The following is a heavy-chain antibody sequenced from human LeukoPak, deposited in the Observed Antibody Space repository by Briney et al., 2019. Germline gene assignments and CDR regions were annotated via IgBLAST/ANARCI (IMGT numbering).Heavy chain of an antibody. V-gene: IGHV3-64*01. CDR3: ARSGYDYLGSFDY. D-gene: IGHD5-12*01. J-gene: IGHJ4*02. CDR2: ISSKGGST. Sequence: EYXSAISSKGGSTYYANSVKGRFTISRDNSKNTLYLQMGSLRAKDMAVYYCARSGYDYLGSFDYWGQGT.